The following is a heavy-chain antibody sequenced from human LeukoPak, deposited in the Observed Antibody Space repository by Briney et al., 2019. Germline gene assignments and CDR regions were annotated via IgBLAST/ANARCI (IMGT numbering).Heavy chain of an antibody. D-gene: IGHD6-13*01. J-gene: IGHJ4*02. CDR3: ARLSAAGVYVDY. CDR2: IYYTGST. V-gene: IGHV4-61*01. CDR1: GGSVSSGSYY. Sequence: SETLSLTCTVSGGSVSSGSYYWSWIRQPPGKGLEWIGYIYYTGSTNYNPSLKSRVTISVDTSKNQFSLKLSSVTAADTAVYYCARLSAAGVYVDYWGQGTLVTVSS.